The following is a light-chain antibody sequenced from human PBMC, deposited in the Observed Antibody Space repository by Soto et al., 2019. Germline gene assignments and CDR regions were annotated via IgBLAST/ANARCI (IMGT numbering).Light chain of an antibody. CDR2: QDS. Sequence: SYELTQPPSVSVSPGQTASITCSGDKLGDKYACWYQLKPGQSPVLVIYQDSKRPSGIPERFSGSNSGNTATLTISGTQAMDEADYYCQAWDSSTHNYVFGTGTKLTVL. V-gene: IGLV3-1*01. CDR1: KLGDKY. CDR3: QAWDSSTHNYV. J-gene: IGLJ1*01.